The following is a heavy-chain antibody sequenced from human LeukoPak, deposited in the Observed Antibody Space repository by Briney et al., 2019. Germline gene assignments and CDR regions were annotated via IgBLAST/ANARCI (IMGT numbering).Heavy chain of an antibody. CDR1: GFTFSSYA. CDR2: ISYDGSNK. Sequence: GGSLRLSCAASGFTFSSYAMSWVRQAPGKGLEWVAVISYDGSNKYYADSVKGRFTISRDNSKNTLYLQMNSLRAEDTAVYYCARDVRRYIVATILGYFDYWGQGTLVTVSS. CDR3: ARDVRRYIVATILGYFDY. J-gene: IGHJ4*02. V-gene: IGHV3-30-3*01. D-gene: IGHD5-12*01.